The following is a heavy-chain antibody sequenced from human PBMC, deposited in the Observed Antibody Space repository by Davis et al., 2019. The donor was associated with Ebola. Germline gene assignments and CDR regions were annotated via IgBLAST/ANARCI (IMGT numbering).Heavy chain of an antibody. V-gene: IGHV3-23*01. CDR1: AFTFSSYA. CDR3: ARDLAGSGWSAEPYYFDY. D-gene: IGHD6-19*01. CDR2: ISGSGGST. J-gene: IGHJ4*02. Sequence: GESLKISCAASAFTFSSYAMTWVRQAPGKGLEWVSSISGSGGSTYYADSVKGRFTTSRDNAKNSLYLQMNSLRAEDTAVYYCARDLAGSGWSAEPYYFDYWGQGTLVTVSS.